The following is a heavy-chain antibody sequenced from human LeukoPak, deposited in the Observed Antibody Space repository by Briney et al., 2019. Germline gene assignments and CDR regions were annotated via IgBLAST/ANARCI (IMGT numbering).Heavy chain of an antibody. CDR3: ARDNYGFDY. CDR1: GFTFSSYG. J-gene: IGHJ4*02. Sequence: PGRSLRLACAASGFTFSSYGMHWVRQAPGKGLEWVAVIWYDGSNKYYADSVKGRFTISRDNSKNTLYLQMNSLRAEDTAVYYCARDNYGFDYWGRGTLVTVSS. D-gene: IGHD4-17*01. CDR2: IWYDGSNK. V-gene: IGHV3-33*01.